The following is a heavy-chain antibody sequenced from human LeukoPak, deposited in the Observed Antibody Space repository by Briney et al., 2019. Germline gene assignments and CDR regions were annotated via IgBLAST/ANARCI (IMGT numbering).Heavy chain of an antibody. CDR3: AKDMQTWPRFPDY. CDR1: GLTLRNYP. J-gene: IGHJ4*02. V-gene: IGHV3-23*01. Sequence: GGSLRLSVGASGLTLRNYPWSGFGRAPGKGWEGVSGINDNGSTRFYAASVKGRFTSSRDNPKNTLYLQMNGLRVEDTAVYYCAKDMQTWPRFPDYWGQGTLVTVSS. D-gene: IGHD5-12*01. CDR2: INDNGSTR.